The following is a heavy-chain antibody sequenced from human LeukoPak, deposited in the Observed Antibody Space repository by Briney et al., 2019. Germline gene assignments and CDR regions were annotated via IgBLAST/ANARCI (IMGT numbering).Heavy chain of an antibody. Sequence: PGGSLRLSCAASGFTFSTASMNWVRQAPGRRLEWVSSITTTSSYIFYADSVKGRFTISRDDARNSLYLQMNSLRADDKGGYYSAREVVKRHCSGCSWHEVGAMGDWWGQGTLVIVSS. CDR2: ITTTSSYI. CDR3: AREVVKRHCSGCSWHEVGAMGDW. D-gene: IGHD2-15*01. CDR1: GFTFSTAS. V-gene: IGHV3-21*01. J-gene: IGHJ4*02.